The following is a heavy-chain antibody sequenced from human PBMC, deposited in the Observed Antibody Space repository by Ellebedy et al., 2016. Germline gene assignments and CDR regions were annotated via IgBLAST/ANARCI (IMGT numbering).Heavy chain of an antibody. Sequence: GESLKISXVASGFAFRNFFMTWVRQAPGGGLEWVSTISAGGDNTRFADSVKGRFTVSRDNSRNTVYLRMNNLRVEDTALYYCRQGHYADYWGQGTLVTVSS. J-gene: IGHJ4*02. CDR3: RQGHYADY. CDR2: ISAGGDNT. V-gene: IGHV3-23*01. CDR1: GFAFRNFF.